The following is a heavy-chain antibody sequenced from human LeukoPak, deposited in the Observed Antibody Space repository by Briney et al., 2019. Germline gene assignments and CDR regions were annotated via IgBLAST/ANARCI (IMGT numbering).Heavy chain of an antibody. J-gene: IGHJ4*02. D-gene: IGHD3-3*01. Sequence: RPGGSLRLSCAASGFTFTSYAMNWVRQAPGKGLGWGSTVSGSGGSTYYADSVKGRFSISRDNSKNTLYLQMDSVRAEDTAIYYCAKASSHDWNRLDYWGQGTLVTVSS. CDR2: VSGSGGST. CDR1: GFTFTSYA. CDR3: AKASSHDWNRLDY. V-gene: IGHV3-23*01.